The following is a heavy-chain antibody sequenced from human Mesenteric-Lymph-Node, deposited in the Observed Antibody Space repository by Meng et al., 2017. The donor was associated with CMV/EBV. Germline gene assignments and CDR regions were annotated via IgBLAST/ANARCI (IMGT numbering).Heavy chain of an antibody. Sequence: QGQLHQWVAGLVKPSETLSVTCAVYGGSFSGYYWNWIRQSPEKGLEWIGEINHSGSTTYNPSFTSRIIISVDTSTNQISLNMSSVTAADTAVYYCARGSSYDILTGYFDYWGQGALVTVSS. D-gene: IGHD3-9*01. CDR2: INHSGST. V-gene: IGHV4-34*01. J-gene: IGHJ4*02. CDR3: ARGSSYDILTGYFDY. CDR1: GGSFSGYY.